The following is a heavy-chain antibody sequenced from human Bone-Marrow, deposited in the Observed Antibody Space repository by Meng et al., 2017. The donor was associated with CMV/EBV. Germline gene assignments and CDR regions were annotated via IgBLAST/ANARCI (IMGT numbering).Heavy chain of an antibody. CDR1: GYTFTGYY. V-gene: IGHV1-2*02. J-gene: IGHJ5*02. Sequence: ASVKVSCKASGYTFTGYYMHWVRQAPGQGLEWMGWINPNSGGTNYAQKFQGRVTMTRDTSIRTAYMELSRLRSDDTAVYYCALGRRAIGGSYYGLAWFDPWGQGTLVTVSS. D-gene: IGHD1-26*01. CDR2: INPNSGGT. CDR3: ALGRRAIGGSYYGLAWFDP.